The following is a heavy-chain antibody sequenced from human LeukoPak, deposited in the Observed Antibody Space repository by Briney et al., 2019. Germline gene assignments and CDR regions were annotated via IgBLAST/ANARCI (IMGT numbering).Heavy chain of an antibody. D-gene: IGHD2-15*01. Sequence: GGSLRLSCAASGFTVSSNSMSWVRRAPGKGLEWVSVIYSDGRTYYADSVKGRFTISRDNSKNTLYLQMNSLRAEDTAVYFCARSHCSGGSCYYIDHWGQGTLVTVSS. CDR2: IYSDGRT. CDR1: GFTVSSNS. CDR3: ARSHCSGGSCYYIDH. V-gene: IGHV3-66*01. J-gene: IGHJ4*02.